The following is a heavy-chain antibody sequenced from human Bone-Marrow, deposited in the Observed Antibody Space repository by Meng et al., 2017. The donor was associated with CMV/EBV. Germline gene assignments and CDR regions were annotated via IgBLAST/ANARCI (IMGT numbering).Heavy chain of an antibody. CDR3: ARDERRGYCSSASCPDYGMDV. CDR1: GGSFSGYY. CDR2: GDYSGST. V-gene: IGHV4-34*01. J-gene: IGHJ6*02. Sequence: GSLRLSCAVYGGSFSGYYWGWIRQPPGKGLEWIGSGDYSGSTYYNPSLKSRVTISVDTSKNQFSLKLSSVTAADTAVYYCARDERRGYCSSASCPDYGMDVWGQGTTVTVSS. D-gene: IGHD2-2*01.